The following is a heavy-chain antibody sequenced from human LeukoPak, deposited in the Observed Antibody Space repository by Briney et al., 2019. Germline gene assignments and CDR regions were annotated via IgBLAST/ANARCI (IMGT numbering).Heavy chain of an antibody. CDR3: ASPTGSYGSRIDY. CDR1: GFAFSDYW. D-gene: IGHD3-16*01. V-gene: IGHV3-74*01. J-gene: IGHJ4*02. CDR2: INTDGSRT. Sequence: QPGGSLRLSCAASGFAFSDYWMHWVRQLPGKGLVWVSNINTDGSRTDYADSVKGRFTISRDNAKNTLYLQMNSLRVEDTGVYYCASPTGSYGSRIDYWGQGILVTVSS.